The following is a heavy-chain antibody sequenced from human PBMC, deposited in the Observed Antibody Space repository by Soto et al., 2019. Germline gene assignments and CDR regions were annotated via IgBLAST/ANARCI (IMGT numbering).Heavy chain of an antibody. D-gene: IGHD6-13*01. J-gene: IGHJ6*02. CDR1: GYSFTSYW. CDR2: IYPGDSDT. CDR3: ARQATAGRADYYYYGMDV. Sequence: GESLKISCKGSGYSFTSYWIGWVRQMPGKGLEWMGIIYPGDSDTRYSPSFQGQVTISADKSISTAYLQWSSLKASDTAMYYCARQATAGRADYYYYGMDVWGQGTTVTVSS. V-gene: IGHV5-51*01.